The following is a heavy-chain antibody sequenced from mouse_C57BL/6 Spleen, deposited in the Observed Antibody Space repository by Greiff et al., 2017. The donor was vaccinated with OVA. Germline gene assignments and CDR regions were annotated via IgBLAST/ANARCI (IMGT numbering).Heavy chain of an antibody. V-gene: IGHV1-63*01. CDR3: AREGNYERGAMDY. D-gene: IGHD2-1*01. J-gene: IGHJ4*01. Sequence: VQLQESGAELVRPGTSVKMSCKASGYTFTNYWIGWAKQRPGHGLEWIGDIYPGGGYTNYNEKFKGKATLTADKSSSTAYMQFSSLTSEDSAIYYCAREGNYERGAMDYWGQGTSVTVSS. CDR1: GYTFTNYW. CDR2: IYPGGGYT.